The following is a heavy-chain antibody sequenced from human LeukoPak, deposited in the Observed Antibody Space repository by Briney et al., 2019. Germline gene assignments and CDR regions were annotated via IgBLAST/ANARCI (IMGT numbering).Heavy chain of an antibody. V-gene: IGHV3-21*01. CDR2: ISSSSSYI. CDR3: ARDYGSGSYGLDWFDH. CDR1: GFTFSSYS. D-gene: IGHD3-10*01. J-gene: IGHJ5*02. Sequence: GGSLRLSCAASGFTFSSYSMNWVRQAPGKGLEWVSSISSSSSYIYYADSVKGRFTISRDNAKNSLYLQMNSLRAEDTAVYYCARDYGSGSYGLDWFDHWGQGTLVTVSS.